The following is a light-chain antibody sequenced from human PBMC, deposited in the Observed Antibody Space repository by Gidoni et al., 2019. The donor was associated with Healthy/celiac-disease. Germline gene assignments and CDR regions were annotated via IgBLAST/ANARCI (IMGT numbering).Light chain of an antibody. V-gene: IGKV1-39*01. CDR2: AAS. J-gene: IGKJ3*01. CDR1: QSISSY. Sequence: IHMTQSPSSLSASVGDRVTITCRASQSISSYLNWYQQKPGKATKLLIYAASSLQSGVPSRFSGSGSGTDFTLTISSLQPEDFATYYCQQSYSTPLFTFGPGTKVDIK. CDR3: QQSYSTPLFT.